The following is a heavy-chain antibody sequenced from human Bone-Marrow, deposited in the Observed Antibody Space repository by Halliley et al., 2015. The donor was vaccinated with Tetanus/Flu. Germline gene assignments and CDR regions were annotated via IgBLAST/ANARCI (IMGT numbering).Heavy chain of an antibody. Sequence: WMGPIYPGDSDTRYSPPFQGQVIISADKSMNPASLQWSSLKASDPAIYYCAKCEYNAFVLDSWGQGTLVTVSS. V-gene: IGHV5-51*01. J-gene: IGHJ4*02. D-gene: IGHD5-12*01. CDR3: AKCEYNAFVLDS. CDR2: IYPGDSDT.